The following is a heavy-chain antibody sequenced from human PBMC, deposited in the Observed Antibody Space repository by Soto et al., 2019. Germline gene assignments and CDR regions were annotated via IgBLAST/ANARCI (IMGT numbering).Heavy chain of an antibody. CDR2: ISAYNGNT. Sequence: QVQLVQSGAEVKKPGASVKVSCKASGYTFTSYGISWVRQAPGQGLEWMGWISAYNGNTNYAQKLQGRVTMTTDTSTSTAYMELRGLRSDDTAVYYCAGDPLGGDIVATMWDYWGQGTLVTVSS. CDR1: GYTFTSYG. J-gene: IGHJ4*02. V-gene: IGHV1-18*01. D-gene: IGHD5-12*01. CDR3: AGDPLGGDIVATMWDY.